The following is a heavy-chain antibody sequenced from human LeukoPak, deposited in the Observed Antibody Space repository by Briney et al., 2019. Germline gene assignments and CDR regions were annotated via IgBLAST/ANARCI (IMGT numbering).Heavy chain of an antibody. Sequence: SETLSLTCTVSGGSISSGDYYWSWIRQPPGKGLEWTGEINHSGSTNYNPSLKSRVTISVDTSKNQFSLKLSSVTAADTAVYYCAREVTTWFDPWGQGTLVTVSS. CDR3: AREVTTWFDP. V-gene: IGHV4-61*08. CDR2: INHSGST. J-gene: IGHJ5*02. D-gene: IGHD3-22*01. CDR1: GGSISSGDYY.